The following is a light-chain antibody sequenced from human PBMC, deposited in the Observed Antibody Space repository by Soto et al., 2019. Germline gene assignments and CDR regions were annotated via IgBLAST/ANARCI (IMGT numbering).Light chain of an antibody. CDR2: EAS. Sequence: DNPMTQSPSTLSASVGDRVTITCRASQSISIWLAWYQQKPGKAPKVLIYEASTLGSGVPSRFSGSGSGTEFSLTISSLQADDFATYYCQQYNGYFGGGTKVESK. J-gene: IGKJ4*01. V-gene: IGKV1-5*01. CDR3: QQYNGY. CDR1: QSISIW.